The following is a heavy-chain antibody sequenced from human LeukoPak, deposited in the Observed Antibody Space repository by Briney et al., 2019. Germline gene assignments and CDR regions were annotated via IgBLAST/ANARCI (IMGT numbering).Heavy chain of an antibody. CDR2: ISYDGSNK. Sequence: GGSLRLSCAASGFTFSSYAMHWVRQAPGKGLEWVAVISYDGSNKYYADSVKGRFTISRDNSKNTLYLQMNSLRSDDTAVYYCATDLGYGDYRSPGWGQGTLVTVSS. J-gene: IGHJ4*02. CDR3: ATDLGYGDYRSPG. V-gene: IGHV3-30-3*01. D-gene: IGHD4-17*01. CDR1: GFTFSSYA.